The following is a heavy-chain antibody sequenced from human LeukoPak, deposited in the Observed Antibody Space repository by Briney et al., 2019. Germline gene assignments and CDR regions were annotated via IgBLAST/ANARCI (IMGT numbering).Heavy chain of an antibody. CDR1: GDSISGYY. J-gene: IGHJ3*02. CDR3: ARNWGSYAFDI. D-gene: IGHD7-27*01. Sequence: SETLSLTCTVSGDSISGYYWSWIRQPPGKGLEWIAYISYSGSSNYNPSLKSRVTISVDRSENQFSLRLSSVTAADTAVYYCARNWGSYAFDIWGQGAMVSVSS. CDR2: ISYSGSS. V-gene: IGHV4-59*08.